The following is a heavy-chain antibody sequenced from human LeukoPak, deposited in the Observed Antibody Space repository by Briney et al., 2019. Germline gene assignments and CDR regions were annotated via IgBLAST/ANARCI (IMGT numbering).Heavy chain of an antibody. CDR2: ANSDGSSI. CDR3: ASLGYQRDY. V-gene: IGHV3-74*01. CDR1: GFTFSSYW. D-gene: IGHD2-15*01. J-gene: IGHJ4*02. Sequence: GGSLRLSCAASGFTFSSYWMHWVRQAPGKGLVWVSRANSDGSSISYADSVKDRFTISRDNAKNTLYLQMNSLRAEDTAVYYCASLGYQRDYWGQGTLVTVSS.